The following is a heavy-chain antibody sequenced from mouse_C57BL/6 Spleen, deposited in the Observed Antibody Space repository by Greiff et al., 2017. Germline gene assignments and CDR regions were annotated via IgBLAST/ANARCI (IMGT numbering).Heavy chain of an antibody. CDR2: IYPGDGVT. V-gene: IGHV1-82*01. J-gene: IGHJ3*01. CDR3: SRTHYYGSSYGFAY. D-gene: IGHD1-1*01. Sequence: VQLQQSGPELVKPGASVKISCKASGYAFSSSWMNWVKQRPGKGLEWIGRIYPGDGVTNYNGKFKGKAPLTADKSSSTAYMLRRSLTSEDASVYFCSRTHYYGSSYGFAYWGQGTLVTVSA. CDR1: GYAFSSSW.